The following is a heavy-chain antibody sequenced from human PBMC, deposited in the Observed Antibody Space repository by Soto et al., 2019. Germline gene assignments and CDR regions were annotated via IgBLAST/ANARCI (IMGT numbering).Heavy chain of an antibody. Sequence: QLQLQESGPGLVKPSETLSLTCTVSGGSISSSSYYWGWIRQPPGKGLEWIGSIYYSGSTYYNPSLKSRVTISVDTSKNQFSLKLSSVTAADTAVYYCARRQDIVVVVAATDDAFDIWGQGTMVTVFS. CDR3: ARRQDIVVVVAATDDAFDI. J-gene: IGHJ3*02. D-gene: IGHD2-15*01. CDR2: IYYSGST. V-gene: IGHV4-39*01. CDR1: GGSISSSSYY.